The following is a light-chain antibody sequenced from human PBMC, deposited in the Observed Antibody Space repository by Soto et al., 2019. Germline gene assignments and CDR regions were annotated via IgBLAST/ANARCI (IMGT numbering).Light chain of an antibody. V-gene: IGKV3-15*01. CDR2: DIS. CDR3: QQYNNWPS. CDR1: QTVRRN. J-gene: IGKJ5*01. Sequence: EVLMTQSPATLSVSPGERATLSCRASQTVRRNLAWYQQRPGQAPRLLIYDISNRATGVPARLSGSGSETEFTLTIRSMQSEDFAVYFCQQYNNWPSFGHGTRLEIK.